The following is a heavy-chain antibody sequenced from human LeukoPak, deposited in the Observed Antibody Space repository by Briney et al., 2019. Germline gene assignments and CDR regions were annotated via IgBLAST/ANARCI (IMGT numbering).Heavy chain of an antibody. V-gene: IGHV4-59*08. CDR2: IYYSGST. Sequence: SETLCLTCTVSGGSINYYYWSWIRQPPGKAVEWIGYIYYSGSTNYNPSLKSRVTISVDTSKNQFSLKLSSVAAADTAVYYCARLDYDYDSSGYSATFDYWGQGALVTVSS. D-gene: IGHD3-22*01. CDR3: ARLDYDYDSSGYSATFDY. J-gene: IGHJ4*02. CDR1: GGSINYYY.